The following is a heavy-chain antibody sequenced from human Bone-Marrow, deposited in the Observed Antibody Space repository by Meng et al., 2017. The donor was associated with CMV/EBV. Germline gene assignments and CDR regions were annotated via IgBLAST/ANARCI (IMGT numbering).Heavy chain of an antibody. Sequence: ASVKVSCKASGYTFTGYYMHWVRQAPGQGLEWMGWINPNSGGTNYAQKFQGRVTMTRDTSNSTAYMELTRLRSDDTAVYYCARESYDSSGSPIGDAFDIWGQGTMVTVSS. J-gene: IGHJ3*02. CDR3: ARESYDSSGSPIGDAFDI. V-gene: IGHV1-2*02. CDR2: INPNSGGT. D-gene: IGHD3-22*01. CDR1: GYTFTGYY.